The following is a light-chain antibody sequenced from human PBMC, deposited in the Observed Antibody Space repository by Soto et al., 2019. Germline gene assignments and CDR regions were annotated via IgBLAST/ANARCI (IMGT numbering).Light chain of an antibody. Sequence: QSVLTQPASVSGSPGQSITISCTGTSSDVGGYNYVSWYQQHPGKAPKLMIYEVSNRPSGVSNRFPGSKSGNTASLTISGLQAEDEADYYCSSYTSSSTLYVFGTGTKVTVL. CDR3: SSYTSSSTLYV. CDR1: SSDVGGYNY. CDR2: EVS. V-gene: IGLV2-14*01. J-gene: IGLJ1*01.